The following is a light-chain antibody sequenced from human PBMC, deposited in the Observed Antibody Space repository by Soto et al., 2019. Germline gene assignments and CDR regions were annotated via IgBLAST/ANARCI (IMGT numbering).Light chain of an antibody. V-gene: IGKV3-20*01. Sequence: EIVLTQSPGTLSLSPGERATLSCMASQSVSSSYLAWYQQKPGQAPRLLIYGASSRATGIPDRFSGSGSGTDFTLTISRLEPEDFAVYYCQQYGSSPPYTLGQGTQLEIK. J-gene: IGKJ2*01. CDR3: QQYGSSPPYT. CDR1: QSVSSSY. CDR2: GAS.